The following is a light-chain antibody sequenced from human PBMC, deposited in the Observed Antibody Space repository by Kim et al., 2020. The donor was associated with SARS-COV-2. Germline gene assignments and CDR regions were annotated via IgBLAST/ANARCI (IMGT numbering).Light chain of an antibody. Sequence: VSPGRTARITCSGDALPKQYAYWYQQKPGQAPVLVIYKDSERPSGIPERFSGSSSGTTVTLTISGVQAEDEADYYCQSADNSGTWVFGGGTQLTVL. CDR3: QSADNSGTWV. CDR2: KDS. J-gene: IGLJ3*02. CDR1: ALPKQY. V-gene: IGLV3-25*03.